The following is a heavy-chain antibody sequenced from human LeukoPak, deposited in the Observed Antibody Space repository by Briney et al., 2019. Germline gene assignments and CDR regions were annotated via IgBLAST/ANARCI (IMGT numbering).Heavy chain of an antibody. CDR2: ISGSGGST. CDR3: AKDPYANTWINSFDY. J-gene: IGHJ4*02. Sequence: GGSLRLSCAASGFTFSDYAMNWARQAPGKGLEWVSTISGSGGSTYYADSVKGRFTISRDNSKNTLYLQTNSLRAEDTAVYYCAKDPYANTWINSFDYWGQGTLVTVSS. V-gene: IGHV3-23*01. CDR1: GFTFSDYA. D-gene: IGHD2-2*01.